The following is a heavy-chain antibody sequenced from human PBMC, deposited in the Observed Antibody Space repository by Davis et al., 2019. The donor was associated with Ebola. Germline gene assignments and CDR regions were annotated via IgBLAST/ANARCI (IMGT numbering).Heavy chain of an antibody. CDR2: IIPILGIA. V-gene: IGHV1-69*04. CDR3: ARYRGFWSGYYYYGMDV. D-gene: IGHD3-3*01. J-gene: IGHJ6*02. Sequence: SVKVSCKASGGTFSSYAISWVRQAPGQGLEWMGRIIPILGIANYAQKFQGRVTITADKSTSTACMELSSLRSEDTAVYYCARYRGFWSGYYYYGMDVWGQGTTVTVSS. CDR1: GGTFSSYA.